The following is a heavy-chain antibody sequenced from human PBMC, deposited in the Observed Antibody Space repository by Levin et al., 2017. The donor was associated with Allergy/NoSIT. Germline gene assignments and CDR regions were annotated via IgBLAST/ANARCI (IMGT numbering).Heavy chain of an antibody. J-gene: IGHJ5*02. CDR1: GGSFSGYY. V-gene: IGHV4-34*01. CDR3: ARGVPSLGSGWYNWFDP. D-gene: IGHD6-19*01. Sequence: SETLSLTCAVYGGSFSGYYWSWIRQPPGKGLEWIGEINHSGSTNYNPSLKSRVTISVDTSKNQFSLKLSSVTAADTAVYYCARGVPSLGSGWYNWFDPWGQGTLVTVSS. CDR2: INHSGST.